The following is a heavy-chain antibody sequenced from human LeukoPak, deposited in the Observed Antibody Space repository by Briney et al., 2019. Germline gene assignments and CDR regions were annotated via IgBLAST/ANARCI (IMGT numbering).Heavy chain of an antibody. CDR2: IYYSGST. CDR1: GGSISSYY. D-gene: IGHD5-24*01. V-gene: IGHV4-59*01. J-gene: IGHJ3*02. CDR3: AGRLWRRNGYNLSAFDI. Sequence: PSETLSLTCAVSGGSISSYYWNWIRQPPGKGLEWIGYIYYSGSTNYNPSLKSRVTISVDTSKNQFSLKLSSVTAADTAVYYCAGRLWRRNGYNLSAFDIWGQGTMVTVSS.